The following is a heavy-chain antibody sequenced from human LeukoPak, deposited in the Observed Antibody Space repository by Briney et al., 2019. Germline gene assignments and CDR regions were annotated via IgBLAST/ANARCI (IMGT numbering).Heavy chain of an antibody. CDR2: INHSGST. Sequence: NPSETLSLTCAVYGGSFSGYYWSWIRQPPGKGPEWIGEINHSGSTNYNPSLKSRVTISVDTSKNQFSLKVSSVTAADTAVYYCVRSEVETSGRDYWGHGTLVSVSS. CDR3: VRSEVETSGRDY. CDR1: GGSFSGYY. J-gene: IGHJ4*01. V-gene: IGHV4-34*01. D-gene: IGHD2-15*01.